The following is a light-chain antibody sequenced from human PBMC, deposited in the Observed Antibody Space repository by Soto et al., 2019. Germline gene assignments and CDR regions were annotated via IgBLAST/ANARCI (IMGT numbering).Light chain of an antibody. J-gene: IGKJ5*01. CDR1: QRISTN. CDR3: QQRSNWPPIT. CDR2: GAS. Sequence: EIVMTQSPSTLSVSPGESATLSCRASQRISTNLAWYQHKRGQAPRLLIYGASTRATGIPARFSGSGSGTDFTLTISSLEPEDFAVYYCQQRSNWPPITFGQGARLEI. V-gene: IGKV3-11*01.